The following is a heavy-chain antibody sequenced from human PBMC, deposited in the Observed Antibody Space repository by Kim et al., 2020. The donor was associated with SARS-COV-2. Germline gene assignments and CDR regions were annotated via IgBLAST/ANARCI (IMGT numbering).Heavy chain of an antibody. CDR1: GGSFSGYY. V-gene: IGHV4-34*01. CDR2: INHSGST. J-gene: IGHJ6*03. D-gene: IGHD2-2*01. Sequence: SETLSLTCAVYGGSFSGYYWSWIRQPPGKGLEWIGEINHSGSTNYNPSLKSRVTISVDTSKNQFSLKLSSVTAADTALYYCARGQIVVVPAALGVVMYYYYYMDVWGKGTTVTVSS. CDR3: ARGQIVVVPAALGVVMYYYYYMDV.